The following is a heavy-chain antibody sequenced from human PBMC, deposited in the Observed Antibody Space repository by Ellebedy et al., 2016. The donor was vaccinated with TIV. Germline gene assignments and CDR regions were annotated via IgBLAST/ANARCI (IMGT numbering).Heavy chain of an antibody. CDR1: GYRFTSYW. V-gene: IGHV5-51*01. Sequence: KVSCKGSGYRFTSYWIGWVRQMPGKGLEWMGTIYPGDSDTRYSTSFQGYVTISTDKSINTAYLQWSSLKASDTAMYYCARHIPPHLPVHWGQGTLVTVSS. J-gene: IGHJ1*01. CDR2: IYPGDSDT. D-gene: IGHD2-2*01. CDR3: ARHIPPHLPVH.